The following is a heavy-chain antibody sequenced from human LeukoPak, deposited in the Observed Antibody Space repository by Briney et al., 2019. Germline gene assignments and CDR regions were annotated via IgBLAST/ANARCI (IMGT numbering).Heavy chain of an antibody. Sequence: SETLSLTCTVSGAPISNYYWSWIRQPAGKALEWIGRVYTSGSTTYNPSFRSRVTMSVDKSKNELSLKLTAVTAADTAVYYCAGRDYRGEGTLVTVSS. CDR2: VYTSGST. CDR1: GAPISNYY. CDR3: AGRDY. V-gene: IGHV4-4*07. J-gene: IGHJ4*02.